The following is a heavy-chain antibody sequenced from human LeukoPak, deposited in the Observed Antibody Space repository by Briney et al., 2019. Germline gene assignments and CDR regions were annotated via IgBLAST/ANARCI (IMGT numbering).Heavy chain of an antibody. CDR1: GYXFNKYG. CDR3: ATSGGYEKLKD. D-gene: IGHD5-12*01. V-gene: IGHV1-69*13. Sequence: SVKVSCKASGYXFNKYGISWVRQAPGQGLEWMGGIIPIFGTANYAQKFQGRVTITADESTSTAYMELSSLRSEDTAVYYCATSGGYEKLKDWGQGTLVTVSS. J-gene: IGHJ4*02. CDR2: IIPIFGTA.